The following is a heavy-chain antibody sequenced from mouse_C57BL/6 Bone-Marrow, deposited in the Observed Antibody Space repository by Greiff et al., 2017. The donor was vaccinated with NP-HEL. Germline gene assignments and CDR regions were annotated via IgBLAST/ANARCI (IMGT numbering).Heavy chain of an antibody. CDR2: IYPRSGNT. CDR3: ARDYGSSSFAY. V-gene: IGHV1-81*01. J-gene: IGHJ3*01. D-gene: IGHD1-1*01. Sequence: VKLVESGAELARPGASVKLSCKASGYTFTSYGISWVKQRTGQGLEWIGEIYPRSGNTYYNEKFKGKATLTADESSSTAYMELRSLTSEDSAVYFCARDYGSSSFAYWGQGTLVTVSA. CDR1: GYTFTSYG.